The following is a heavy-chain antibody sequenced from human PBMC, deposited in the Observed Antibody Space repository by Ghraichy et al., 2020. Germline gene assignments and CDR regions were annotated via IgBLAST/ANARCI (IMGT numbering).Heavy chain of an antibody. D-gene: IGHD4-17*01. CDR1: GFTFSSYG. CDR3: AKDRSEPYPTVPIDY. Sequence: GGSLRLSCAASGFTFSSYGMHWVRQAPGKGLEWVAFIRYDGSNKYYADSVKGRFTISRDNSKNTLYLQMNSLRAEDTAVYYCAKDRSEPYPTVPIDYWGQGTLVTVSS. V-gene: IGHV3-30*02. CDR2: IRYDGSNK. J-gene: IGHJ4*02.